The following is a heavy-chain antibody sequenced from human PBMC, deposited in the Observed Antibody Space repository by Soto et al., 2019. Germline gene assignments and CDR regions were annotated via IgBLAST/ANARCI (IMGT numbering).Heavy chain of an antibody. CDR2: IYYSGST. J-gene: IGHJ4*02. D-gene: IGHD5-12*01. CDR3: ACPEYSGYDQGTGFDY. V-gene: IGHV4-39*01. Sequence: QLQLQESGPGLVKPSETLSLTCTVSGGSISSSSYYWGWIRQPPGKGLEWIGSIYYSGSTYYNPSLKSRVTISVDTSKNQFSLKLSSVTAADTAVYYCACPEYSGYDQGTGFDYWGQGTLVTVSS. CDR1: GGSISSSSYY.